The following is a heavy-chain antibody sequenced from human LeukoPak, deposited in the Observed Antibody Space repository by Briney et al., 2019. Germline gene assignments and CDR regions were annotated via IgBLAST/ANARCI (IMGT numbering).Heavy chain of an antibody. Sequence: GGSLTLPWPASVCTITPHYMGWGRQAQGNRPVRVANLKPDGAEKSYVDSVKGRFTGSTDNAENPMYLKMGGRRDQDTALYYCARCTYWLYYWGQGTLVTVSS. V-gene: IGHV3-7*01. J-gene: IGHJ4*02. CDR2: LKPDGAEK. D-gene: IGHD3-9*01. CDR3: ARCTYWLYY. CDR1: VCTITPHY.